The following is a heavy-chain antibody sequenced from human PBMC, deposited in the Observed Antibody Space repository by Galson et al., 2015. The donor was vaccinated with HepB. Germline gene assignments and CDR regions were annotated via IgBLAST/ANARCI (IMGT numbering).Heavy chain of an antibody. CDR2: ISSSSSYI. D-gene: IGHD6-19*01. V-gene: IGHV3-21*01. CDR3: ARAVAGTRGAY. Sequence: SLRLSCAASGFTFSSYSMNWVRQAPGKGLEWVSSISSSSSYIYYADSVKGRFTISRDNAENSLYLQMNSLRAEDTAVYYCARAVAGTRGAYWGQGTLVTVSS. J-gene: IGHJ4*02. CDR1: GFTFSSYS.